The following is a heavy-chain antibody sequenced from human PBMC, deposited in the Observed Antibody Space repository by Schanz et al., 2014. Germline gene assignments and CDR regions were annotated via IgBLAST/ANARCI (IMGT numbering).Heavy chain of an antibody. CDR3: ARDRSNNFDY. V-gene: IGHV3-NL1*01. J-gene: IGHJ4*02. CDR2: IGGDASRT. CDR1: GFTFSSYG. Sequence: QVQLVESGGGVVQPGGSLRLSCAASGFTFSSYGMHWVRQAPGKGPEWVSAIGGDASRTYYADSVKGRFTISRDNSKNTLYLQMNSLRVEDTALYYCARDRSNNFDYWGQGTLVTVSS. D-gene: IGHD2-2*01.